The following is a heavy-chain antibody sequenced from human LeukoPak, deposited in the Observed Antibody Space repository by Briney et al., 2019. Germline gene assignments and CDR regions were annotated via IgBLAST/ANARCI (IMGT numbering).Heavy chain of an antibody. J-gene: IGHJ4*02. Sequence: GGSLEPPGQPSGLAFTTHSMNWVRKAPGKGLDWVSSIRGSSNYIYYTDSVKGRYTISRDNGKNSLYLQMNSLRAEDTAVYFCASLRHCFSGTCYSRLDYWGLGSLVTVSS. V-gene: IGHV3-21*01. CDR2: IRGSSNYI. CDR3: ASLRHCFSGTCYSRLDY. D-gene: IGHD2-15*01. CDR1: GLAFTTHS.